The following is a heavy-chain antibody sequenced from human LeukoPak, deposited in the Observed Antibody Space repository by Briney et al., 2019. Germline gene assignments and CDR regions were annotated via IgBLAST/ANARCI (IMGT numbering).Heavy chain of an antibody. CDR1: GYTFTSYA. D-gene: IGHD5-12*01. Sequence: ASVKVSCKASGYTFTSYAMHWVRQAPGQRLEWMGWINAGNGNTKYSQKFQGRVTITADKSTSTAYVELSSLRSEDTAVYYCARVVDIVATSGGGYFDYWGQGTLVTVSS. V-gene: IGHV1-3*01. J-gene: IGHJ4*02. CDR3: ARVVDIVATSGGGYFDY. CDR2: INAGNGNT.